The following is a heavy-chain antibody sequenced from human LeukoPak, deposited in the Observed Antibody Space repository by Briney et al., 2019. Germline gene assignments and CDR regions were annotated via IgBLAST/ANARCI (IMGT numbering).Heavy chain of an antibody. CDR2: IRSKAYGGTT. Sequence: GGSLRLSCTASGFTFGDYAVTWVRQAPGKGLEWVGFIRSKAYGGTTEYAASVKGRFTISRDDSKSVAYLQMSSLKTEDTAVYYCARGSNLYYYYGMDVWGKGTTATVSS. D-gene: IGHD4-11*01. CDR3: ARGSNLYYYYGMDV. V-gene: IGHV3-49*04. CDR1: GFTFGDYA. J-gene: IGHJ6*04.